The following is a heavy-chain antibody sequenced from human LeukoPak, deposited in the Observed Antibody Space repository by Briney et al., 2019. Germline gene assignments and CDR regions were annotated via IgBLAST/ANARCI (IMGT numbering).Heavy chain of an antibody. CDR1: GGSISSSSYY. Sequence: SETLSLTCTVSGGSISSSSYYWGWIRQPPGKGLEWIGSIYYSGSTYYNPSLKSRVTISVDTSKNQFSLKLSSVTAADTAVYYCAREKSGDSWYFDLWGRGTLVTVSS. J-gene: IGHJ2*01. CDR2: IYYSGST. V-gene: IGHV4-39*07. D-gene: IGHD4-17*01. CDR3: AREKSGDSWYFDL.